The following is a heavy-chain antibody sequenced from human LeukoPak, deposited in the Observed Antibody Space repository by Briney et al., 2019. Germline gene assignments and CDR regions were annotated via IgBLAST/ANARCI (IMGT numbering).Heavy chain of an antibody. V-gene: IGHV3-7*03. CDR2: IKEDGSER. J-gene: IGHJ4*02. D-gene: IGHD3-3*01. CDR3: ARAASKYYDFWSGTIYYFDY. Sequence: GSLRLSCAASGFTVSSNYMSWVRQTPGKGLEWVASIKEDGSERQYVDSVKGRFSISRDNTKGSLFLQLNSLRAEDTAVYYCARAASKYYDFWSGTIYYFDYWGQGTLVTVSS. CDR1: GFTVSSNY.